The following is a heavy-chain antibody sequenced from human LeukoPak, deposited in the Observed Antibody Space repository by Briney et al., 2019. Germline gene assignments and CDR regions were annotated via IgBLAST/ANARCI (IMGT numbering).Heavy chain of an antibody. V-gene: IGHV3-7*01. Sequence: GSLRLSCTASGFTFSDSWMSWVRQAPGKGLEWVANMNQDGSAKGYVDSVKGRFTISRDNARNSLYLQMSSLRPEDTAVYYCATYTHWVAGDVWGQGTTVTVSS. J-gene: IGHJ6*02. D-gene: IGHD3-16*01. CDR2: MNQDGSAK. CDR1: GFTFSDSW. CDR3: ATYTHWVAGDV.